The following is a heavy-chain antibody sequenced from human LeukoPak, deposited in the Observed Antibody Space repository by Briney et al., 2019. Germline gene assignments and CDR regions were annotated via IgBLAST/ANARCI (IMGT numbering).Heavy chain of an antibody. D-gene: IGHD1-14*01. CDR1: GASISSYY. V-gene: IGHV4-59*01. CDR2: IDNSGIT. Sequence: SETLSLTCTVSGASISSYYWTWIRQSPGKGLEWIGYIDNSGITNYDPSLMSRAAISVDTSKNEVSLKLTSVTAADTAVYYCARHRTGINKYGPYDAFDLWGQGTVVTVTS. J-gene: IGHJ3*01. CDR3: ARHRTGINKYGPYDAFDL.